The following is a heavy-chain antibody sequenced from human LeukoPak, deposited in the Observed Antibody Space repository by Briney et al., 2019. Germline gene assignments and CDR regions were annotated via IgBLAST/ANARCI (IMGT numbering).Heavy chain of an antibody. D-gene: IGHD6-6*01. Sequence: SETLSLTCTVSGGSISSSTYYRGWIRQPPGTGLEWIANIYYNGNTAYNPSLKSRVTISIDTSKNQFSLRLNSVTAADTAFYYCARVGWGNAAAHPNWLDPWGQGTLVTVSS. CDR3: ARVGWGNAAAHPNWLDP. J-gene: IGHJ5*02. CDR1: GGSISSSTYY. V-gene: IGHV4-39*07. CDR2: IYYNGNT.